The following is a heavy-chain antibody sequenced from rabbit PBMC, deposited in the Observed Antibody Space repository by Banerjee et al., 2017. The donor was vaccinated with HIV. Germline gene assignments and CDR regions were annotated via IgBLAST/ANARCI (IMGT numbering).Heavy chain of an antibody. CDR2: IDAGGSGKT. J-gene: IGHJ4*01. D-gene: IGHD2-1*01. V-gene: IGHV1S45*01. CDR1: GFSFSSSYW. Sequence: QEQLEEAGGDLVKPEGSRTLTCTASGFSFSSSYWECWARKAPGKGLEWIACIDAGGSGKTYYATWAKGRFTISKTSSTTVTLQMTSLTAADTATYFCARDPPGDGGVAFDLWGPGTLVTVS. CDR3: ARDPPGDGGVAFDL.